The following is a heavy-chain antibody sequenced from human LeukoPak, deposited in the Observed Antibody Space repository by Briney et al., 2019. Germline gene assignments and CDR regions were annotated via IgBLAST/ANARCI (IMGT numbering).Heavy chain of an antibody. J-gene: IGHJ4*02. Sequence: PGRSLRLSCLSSGFTFSSYGMHCVRQAPGKGLEWVAFIWYDGSNKYYADAVKGRFTLSRDNSENTLYLQMSSLRAEDTALYYCARDSGYGYNTFPTADYWGQGILVTVSS. CDR3: ARDSGYGYNTFPTADY. V-gene: IGHV3-33*01. CDR2: IWYDGSNK. D-gene: IGHD5-24*01. CDR1: GFTFSSYG.